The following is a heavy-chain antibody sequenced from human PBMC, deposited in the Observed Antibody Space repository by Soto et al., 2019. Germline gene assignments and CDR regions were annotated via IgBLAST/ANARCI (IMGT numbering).Heavy chain of an antibody. CDR1: GGSISSYY. Sequence: SETLSLTCTVSGGSISSYYWSWVRQPAGKGLEWIGRIYTSGSTNYNPSLKSRVTMSVDTSKNQFSLKLSSVTAADTAVYYCARDGTVDAYYYYGMDVWGQGTTVTVSS. V-gene: IGHV4-4*07. D-gene: IGHD4-17*01. CDR2: IYTSGST. CDR3: ARDGTVDAYYYYGMDV. J-gene: IGHJ6*02.